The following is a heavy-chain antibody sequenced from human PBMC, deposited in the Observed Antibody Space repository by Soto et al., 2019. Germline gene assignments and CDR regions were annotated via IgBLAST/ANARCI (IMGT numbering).Heavy chain of an antibody. Sequence: SVKVSCKASGVTFNRQDMRWVRQAPGQGLEWMGGIIPMFGTPHYAEKFQDRVTITADESTSTAYMELRSLRSDDTAVYYCARWYDSSGYYSEWFDPWGQGTLVTVSS. D-gene: IGHD3-22*01. CDR3: ARWYDSSGYYSEWFDP. CDR1: GVTFNRQD. J-gene: IGHJ5*02. CDR2: IIPMFGTP. V-gene: IGHV1-69*13.